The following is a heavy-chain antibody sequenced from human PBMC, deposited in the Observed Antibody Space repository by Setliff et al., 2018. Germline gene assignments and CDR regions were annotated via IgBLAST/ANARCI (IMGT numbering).Heavy chain of an antibody. J-gene: IGHJ6*03. CDR1: GYSFSTYA. V-gene: IGHV7-4-1*02. CDR3: ARASRFATIVWKGDYYMDV. CDR2: INTNTGNP. Sequence: ASLKVSCKASGYSFSTYAMSWIRQAPGQGLEWMGWINTNTGNPSYAQGFTGRFVFSLDTSVSTAYLQISSLKPEDTAMYYCARASRFATIVWKGDYYMDVWGKGTTVTVSS. D-gene: IGHD3-16*02.